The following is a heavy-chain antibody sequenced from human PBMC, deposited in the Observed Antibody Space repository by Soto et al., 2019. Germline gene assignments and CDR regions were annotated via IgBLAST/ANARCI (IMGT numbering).Heavy chain of an antibody. V-gene: IGHV1-46*03. Sequence: QVQLVQSGAEVRKPGASVKVSCKASRYTLTTYFMHWVRQAPGQGLEWMGIINPSGGTTIYAQKGRDTMTRDTSTSTVYMELTSLRSEDTAIYYCAILLWFGGKYYFDYWGQGTLVTVSS. J-gene: IGHJ4*02. D-gene: IGHD3-10*01. CDR3: AILLWFGGKYYFDY. CDR2: INPSGGTT. CDR1: RYTLTTYF.